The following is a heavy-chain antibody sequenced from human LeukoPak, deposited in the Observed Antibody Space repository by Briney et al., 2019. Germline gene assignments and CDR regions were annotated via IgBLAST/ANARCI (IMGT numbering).Heavy chain of an antibody. V-gene: IGHV1-2*02. J-gene: IGHJ3*02. Sequence: GASVKVSCKASGYTFTGYHMHWVRQAPGQGLEWMGWINPNSGGTNYARKFQGRVTMTRDTSISTAYMELSRLRSDDTAVYYCARAGVWDYSDSSGYHNAAFDIWGQGTMVTVSS. CDR3: ARAGVWDYSDSSGYHNAAFDI. CDR1: GYTFTGYH. D-gene: IGHD3-22*01. CDR2: INPNSGGT.